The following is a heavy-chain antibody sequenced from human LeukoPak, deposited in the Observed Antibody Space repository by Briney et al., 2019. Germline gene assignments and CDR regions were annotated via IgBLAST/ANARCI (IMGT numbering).Heavy chain of an antibody. CDR3: AGKQWLVPSGY. CDR2: IYHSGST. Sequence: SETLSLTCTVSGYSISSGYYWGWIRQPPGKGLEWIGSIYHSGSTYYNPSLKSRVTISVDTSKNQFSLKLSSVTAADTAVYYCAGKQWLVPSGYWGQGTLVTVSS. CDR1: GYSISSGYY. D-gene: IGHD6-19*01. J-gene: IGHJ4*02. V-gene: IGHV4-38-2*02.